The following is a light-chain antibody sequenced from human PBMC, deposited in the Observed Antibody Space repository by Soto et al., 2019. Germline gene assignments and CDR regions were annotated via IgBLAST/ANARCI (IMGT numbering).Light chain of an antibody. CDR2: EGT. V-gene: IGLV2-23*01. J-gene: IGLJ2*01. CDR1: SSDVGSYNL. Sequence: QSVLTQPASVSRAPGQSITISCTRTSSDVGSYNLVSWYQQNPGKAPKLMIYEGTKRPSGVSDRFSGSKSGNTASMTISGLQAEDEADYYCCSYAHDTRSGTVVFGGGTKLTVL. CDR3: CSYAHDTRSGTVV.